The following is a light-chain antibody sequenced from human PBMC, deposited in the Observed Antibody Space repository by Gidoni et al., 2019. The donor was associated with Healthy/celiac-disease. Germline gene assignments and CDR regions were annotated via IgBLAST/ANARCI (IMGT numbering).Light chain of an antibody. CDR3: QKYNSAPT. J-gene: IGKJ4*01. CDR1: QGISNY. V-gene: IGKV1-27*01. CDR2: AAS. Sequence: DIQMTQSPASLSASVGDRVTITCRASQGISNYLAWYQQKPGKVPKLLIYAASTLQSGVPSRFSGSGSGTDFTLTISSLQPEDVATYYCQKYNSAPTFGGGTKVEIK.